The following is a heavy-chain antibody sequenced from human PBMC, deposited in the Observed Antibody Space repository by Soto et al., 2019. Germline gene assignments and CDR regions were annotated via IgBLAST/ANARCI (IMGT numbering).Heavy chain of an antibody. D-gene: IGHD3-9*01. CDR3: ASINYDILTGYGMDF. Sequence: GGSLRLSCAASGFTFSSYWMHWVRQAPGKGLVWVSRINSDGSSTSYADSVKGRFTISRDNAKNTLYLQMNSLRAEDTAVYYSASINYDILTGYGMDFWGQGTLVTVSS. V-gene: IGHV3-74*01. CDR1: GFTFSSYW. J-gene: IGHJ4*02. CDR2: INSDGSST.